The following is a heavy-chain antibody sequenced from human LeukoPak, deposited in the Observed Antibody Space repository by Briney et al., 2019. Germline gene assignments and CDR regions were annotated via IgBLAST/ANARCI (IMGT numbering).Heavy chain of an antibody. Sequence: ASVKVSCKPSGYTFTGYYLHWVRQAPGQGLGWVGWINPKTGATNYAQKFQGRVTMTRDTSSNTGNMELSRLRSDDTAVYYCARSIVGATPVDYWGQGTLVTVSS. CDR3: ARSIVGATPVDY. V-gene: IGHV1-2*02. CDR1: GYTFTGYY. D-gene: IGHD1-26*01. J-gene: IGHJ4*02. CDR2: INPKTGAT.